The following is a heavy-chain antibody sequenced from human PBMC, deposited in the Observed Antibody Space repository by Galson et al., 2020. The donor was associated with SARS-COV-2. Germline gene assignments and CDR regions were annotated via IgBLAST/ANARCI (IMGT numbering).Heavy chain of an antibody. J-gene: IGHJ3*02. V-gene: IGHV3-33*01. CDR3: ARGALGGNDAFDI. CDR1: GFTFSSYG. CDR2: IWYDGSNK. Sequence: GESLKISCAASGFTFSSYGMHWVRQAPGKGLEWVAVIWYDGSNKYYADSVKGRFTISRDNSKNTLYLQMNSLRAEDTAVYYCARGALGGNDAFDIWGQGTMVTVSS. D-gene: IGHD2-15*01.